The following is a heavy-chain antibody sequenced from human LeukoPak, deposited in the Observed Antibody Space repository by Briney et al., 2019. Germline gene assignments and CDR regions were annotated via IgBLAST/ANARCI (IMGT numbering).Heavy chain of an antibody. J-gene: IGHJ4*02. CDR3: ARGLKTGSSDDTDY. CDR1: GYTFTSYD. D-gene: IGHD6-19*01. Sequence: ASVKVSCKASGYTFTSYDTNWVRQATGQGLEWMGWMNPNSGNTGYAQKFQGRVTMTRNTSISTAYMELSSLRSEDTAVYYCARGLKTGSSDDTDYWGQGTLVTVSS. CDR2: MNPNSGNT. V-gene: IGHV1-8*01.